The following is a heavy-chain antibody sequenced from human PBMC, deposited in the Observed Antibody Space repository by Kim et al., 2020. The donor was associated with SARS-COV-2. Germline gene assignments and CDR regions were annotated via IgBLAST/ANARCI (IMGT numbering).Heavy chain of an antibody. J-gene: IGHJ6*02. V-gene: IGHV3-48*03. CDR2: ITNSGSNR. D-gene: IGHD3-3*01. CDR1: GFAFSSYE. Sequence: GGSLRLSCAASGFAFSSYEMNWVRQAPGKGLEWVSDITNSGSNRYYAASVKGRFTISRDNAKNSLYLQMNTLRAEDTGVYYCARAIVKFGFWSAYPRGDMDVWGQGTTVIVSS. CDR3: ARAIVKFGFWSAYPRGDMDV.